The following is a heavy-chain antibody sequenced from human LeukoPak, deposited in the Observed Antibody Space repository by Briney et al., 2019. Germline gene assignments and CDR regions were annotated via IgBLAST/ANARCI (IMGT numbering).Heavy chain of an antibody. Sequence: PGGSLRLSCAASGFTFSSYAMSWVRQAPGKGLEWVSAISGSGGSTYYADSVKGRFTISRDNSKNTLYLQMNSLRAEDTAVYYCAKDTTMIVVVICDYWGQGTLVTVSS. CDR3: AKDTTMIVVVICDY. CDR2: ISGSGGST. J-gene: IGHJ4*02. CDR1: GFTFSSYA. V-gene: IGHV3-23*01. D-gene: IGHD3-22*01.